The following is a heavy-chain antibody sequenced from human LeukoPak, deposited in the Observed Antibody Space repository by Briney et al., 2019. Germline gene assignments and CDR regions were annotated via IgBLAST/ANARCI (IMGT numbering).Heavy chain of an antibody. CDR1: GFTFSSYS. V-gene: IGHV3-21*01. J-gene: IGHJ3*02. Sequence: GGSLRLSCAASGFTFSSYSMNWVRQAPGKGLEWVSSISSSSSYIYYADSVKGRFTISRDNAKNSLYLQMNSLRAEDTAVYYCAREVGAIDAFDIWGQGTMVTVSS. CDR3: AREVGAIDAFDI. D-gene: IGHD1-26*01. CDR2: ISSSSSYI.